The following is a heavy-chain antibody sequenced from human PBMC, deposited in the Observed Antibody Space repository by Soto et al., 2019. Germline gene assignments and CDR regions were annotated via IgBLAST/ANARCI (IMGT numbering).Heavy chain of an antibody. J-gene: IGHJ4*02. D-gene: IGHD1-26*01. Sequence: GGSLRLSCAASGFTLSSYEMNWVRQAPGKGLEWVSYISSSGSTIYYADSVKGRFTISRDNAKNSLYLQMNSLRAEDTAVYYCARAHGSYYPFLLFDYWGQGTLVTVSS. CDR2: ISSSGSTI. CDR3: ARAHGSYYPFLLFDY. CDR1: GFTLSSYE. V-gene: IGHV3-48*03.